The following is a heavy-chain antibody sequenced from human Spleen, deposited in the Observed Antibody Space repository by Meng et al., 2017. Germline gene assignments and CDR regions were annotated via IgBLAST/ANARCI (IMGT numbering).Heavy chain of an antibody. CDR2: INPSGGST. D-gene: IGHD2-2*01. Sequence: ASVKVSCKASGYTFTSYYMHWVRQAPGQGLEWMGIINPSGGSTSYAQKFQGRVTMTRDTSTSTVYMELTRLTSEDTAVYFCARKAGNCISTTCYSLDYWGQGTLVPSPQ. J-gene: IGHJ4*02. CDR3: ARKAGNCISTTCYSLDY. CDR1: GYTFTSYY. V-gene: IGHV1-46*01.